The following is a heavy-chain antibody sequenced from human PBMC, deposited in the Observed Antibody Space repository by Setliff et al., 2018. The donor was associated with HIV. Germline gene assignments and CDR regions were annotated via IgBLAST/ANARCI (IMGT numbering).Heavy chain of an antibody. V-gene: IGHV1-46*01. Sequence: ASVKVSCKASGLTFTSYYMHWVRQVPGQGLEWMGIINLGAGSTSYARKFQGRVNMTRDTSTSTVFMEVSSLRSEDTAVYFCARDAYFDFWSGFESASDYWGQGTLVTVSS. J-gene: IGHJ4*02. D-gene: IGHD3-3*01. CDR2: INLGAGST. CDR1: GLTFTSYY. CDR3: ARDAYFDFWSGFESASDY.